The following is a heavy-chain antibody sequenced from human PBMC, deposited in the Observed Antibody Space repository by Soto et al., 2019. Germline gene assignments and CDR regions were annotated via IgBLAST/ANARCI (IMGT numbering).Heavy chain of an antibody. CDR1: GYTFTSYG. V-gene: IGHV1-18*01. J-gene: IGHJ6*02. D-gene: IGHD1-26*01. CDR2: ISAYNGNT. Sequence: GASVKVSCKASGYTFTSYGISWVRQAPGQGLEWMGWISAYNGNTNYAQKLQGRVTMTTDTSTSTAYMELRSLRSDDTAVYYCASSDSGSYHYYYYYGMDVWGQGTTVTVSS. CDR3: ASSDSGSYHYYYYYGMDV.